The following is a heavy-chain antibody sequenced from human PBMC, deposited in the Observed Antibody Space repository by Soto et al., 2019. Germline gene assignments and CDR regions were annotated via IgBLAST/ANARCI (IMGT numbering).Heavy chain of an antibody. V-gene: IGHV4-31*02. Sequence: SQTRSLTWILSGGSISSGRYYWSWIRQHPGKGLEWIGYIYYSGSTYYNPSLKSRVTISVDTSKNQFSLKLSSVTAADTAVYYCARGQLLWFGEFPSGGMDVWGQGTTVTVSS. CDR2: IYYSGST. CDR1: GGSISSGRYY. J-gene: IGHJ6*02. CDR3: ARGQLLWFGEFPSGGMDV. D-gene: IGHD3-10*01.